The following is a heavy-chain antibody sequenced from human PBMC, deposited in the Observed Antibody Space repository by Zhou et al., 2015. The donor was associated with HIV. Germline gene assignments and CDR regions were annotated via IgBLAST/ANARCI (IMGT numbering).Heavy chain of an antibody. CDR1: GGTFSSYA. CDR3: ASVRVYCSGGSCKLDAFDI. D-gene: IGHD2-15*01. CDR2: IIPIFGTA. V-gene: IGHV1-69*01. Sequence: QVQLVQSGAEVKKPGSSVKVSCKASGGTFSSYAISWVRQAPGQGLEWMGGIIPIFGTANYAQKFQGRVTITADESTSTAYMELSSLRSEDTAVYYCASVRVYCSGGSCKLDAFDIWGQGTMVTVSS. J-gene: IGHJ3*02.